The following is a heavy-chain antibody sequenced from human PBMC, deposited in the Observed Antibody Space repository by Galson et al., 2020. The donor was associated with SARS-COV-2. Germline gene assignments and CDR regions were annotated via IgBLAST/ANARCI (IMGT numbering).Heavy chain of an antibody. V-gene: IGHV5-51*01. J-gene: IGHJ4*02. D-gene: IGHD2-15*01. CDR1: GYSFSTYW. CDR3: ARDLVVVAATPLDY. Sequence: GESLKISCKGSGYSFSTYWIGWVCQMPGKGLEWMGIIYPGDSDTRYSPSFQGQVTISADKSISTAYLQWSSLKASDTAMYYCARDLVVVAATPLDYWGQGTLVTVSS. CDR2: IYPGDSDT.